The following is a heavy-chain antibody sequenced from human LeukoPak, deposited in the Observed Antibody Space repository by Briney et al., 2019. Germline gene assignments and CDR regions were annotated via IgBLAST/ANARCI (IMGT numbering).Heavy chain of an antibody. J-gene: IGHJ4*02. D-gene: IGHD6-13*01. Sequence: GGSLRLSCAASGFTFSDYYMSWIRQAPGKGLEWVSNISSSGSTIYYADSVKGRFTISRDNAKNSLYLQMNSLRAEDTAVYYCARLMTLSSSWYTVNYFDYWGQGTLVTVSS. CDR1: GFTFSDYY. CDR2: ISSSGSTI. CDR3: ARLMTLSSSWYTVNYFDY. V-gene: IGHV3-11*01.